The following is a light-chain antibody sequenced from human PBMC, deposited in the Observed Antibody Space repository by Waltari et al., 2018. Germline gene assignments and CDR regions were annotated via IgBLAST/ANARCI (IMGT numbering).Light chain of an antibody. CDR3: QQSYSFPPVT. V-gene: IGKV1-39*01. J-gene: IGKJ2*01. CDR2: DAS. Sequence: DIQMTQSPSSLSASVGDRVTITCRASQSISTFLNWYQQKPGKAPNLLIYDASSLQSGGPSRFSGSGSGTDFTLTISSLQPEDFATYYCQQSYSFPPVTFGQGTRLEI. CDR1: QSISTF.